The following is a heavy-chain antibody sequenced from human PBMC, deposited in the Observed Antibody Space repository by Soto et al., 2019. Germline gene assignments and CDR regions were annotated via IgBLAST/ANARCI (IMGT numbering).Heavy chain of an antibody. Sequence: SETLSLTCAVYGGSFSGYYWSWIRQPPGKGLEWIGEINHSGSTNYNPSLKSRVTISVDTSKNQFSLKLSSVTAADTAVYYCARGRITTVRGVIRQGAFDIWGQGTMVTVSS. CDR3: ARGRITTVRGVIRQGAFDI. CDR1: GGSFSGYY. D-gene: IGHD3-10*01. V-gene: IGHV4-34*01. CDR2: INHSGST. J-gene: IGHJ3*02.